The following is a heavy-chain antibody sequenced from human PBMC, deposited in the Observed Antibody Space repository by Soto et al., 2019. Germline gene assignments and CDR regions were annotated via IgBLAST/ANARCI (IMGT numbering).Heavy chain of an antibody. V-gene: IGHV4-4*02. CDR1: GGSVRAPDW. D-gene: IGHD1-1*01. CDR2: VHISGHS. J-gene: IGHJ5*01. Sequence: QVHLQESGPGLVAPSGTLSLTCTLSGGSVRAPDWWNWVRQSPDKGLEWIAEVHISGHSNYNPSPRSRVSVSIASSTNQFYLNLNSVTAADTAIYYCARVRQGCSANNCSFDPWGQGTQVTISS. CDR3: ARVRQGCSANNCSFDP.